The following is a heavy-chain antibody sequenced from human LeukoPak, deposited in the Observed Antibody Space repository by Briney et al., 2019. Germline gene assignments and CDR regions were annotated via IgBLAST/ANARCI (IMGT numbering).Heavy chain of an antibody. CDR3: ATDQVVGSTRYSWFAP. D-gene: IGHD1-26*01. CDR2: IYHSGST. J-gene: IGHJ5*02. V-gene: IGHV4-4*02. Sequence: PSGTLSLTCAVSGGSISSSNWWSWVRPAPVKGLEGIGEIYHSGSTNYNRSPIRRVTISVDKSKNQFSLPFTSVTAADTAVYYCATDQVVGSTRYSWFAPWGQGTLVTVCS. CDR1: GGSISSSNW.